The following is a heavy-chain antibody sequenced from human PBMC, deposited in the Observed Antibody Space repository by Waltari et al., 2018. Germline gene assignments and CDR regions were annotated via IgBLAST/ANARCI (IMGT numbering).Heavy chain of an antibody. CDR2: ISGYNGNT. J-gene: IGHJ4*02. CDR1: GNTFTR. D-gene: IGHD2-15*01. V-gene: IGHV1-18*04. CDR3: ARGIWESGVYRYFDY. Sequence: QVQLVQSGADVKKPGASVKVSCKTSGNTFTRSGNIRYGISWVRQAPGQGLEWMGWISGYNGNTNYEQKFQGRVTMTTDTSTSTAYLELRSLRSDDTAVYYCARGIWESGVYRYFDYWGQGTLVTVSS.